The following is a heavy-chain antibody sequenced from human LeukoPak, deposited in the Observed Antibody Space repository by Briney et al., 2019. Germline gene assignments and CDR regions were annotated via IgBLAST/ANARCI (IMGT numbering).Heavy chain of an antibody. J-gene: IGHJ4*02. Sequence: GGSLRLSCVASGFTFSSNWLHWVRQPPGRGLVWVSRMGIDGSNTNYTGAVKGRLTITRENAKNTLYAQMERMTAEDTAVYYGASRDFGSSPFENWGQGTLVTVSS. CDR1: GFTFSSNW. V-gene: IGHV3-74*01. D-gene: IGHD3-10*01. CDR3: ASRDFGSSPFEN. CDR2: MGIDGSNT.